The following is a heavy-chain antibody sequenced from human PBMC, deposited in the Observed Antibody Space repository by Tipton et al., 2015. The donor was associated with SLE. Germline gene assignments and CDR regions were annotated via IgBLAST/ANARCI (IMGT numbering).Heavy chain of an antibody. CDR3: ARGLLTWRGAVVGVDV. D-gene: IGHD2-21*01. CDR2: IYSSGSTYSSGTT. J-gene: IGHJ5*02. CDR1: GGSVSGGNYD. Sequence: TLSLTCTVSGGSVSGGNYDWSWIRQPAGKGLEWIGRIYSSGSTYSSGTTSYNPSLKSRVTISVDTSRNQFSLKLSHVTAADTAVYYCARGLLTWRGAVVGVDVWGQGTLVTVSS. V-gene: IGHV4-61*02.